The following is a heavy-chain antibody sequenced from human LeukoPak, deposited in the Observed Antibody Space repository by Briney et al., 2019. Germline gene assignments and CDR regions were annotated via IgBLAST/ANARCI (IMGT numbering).Heavy chain of an antibody. D-gene: IGHD2-2*01. CDR2: IVVGSGNT. CDR1: GFTFTSSA. CDR3: ARLTGYCSSTSCRGKYYYYGMDV. J-gene: IGHJ6*02. Sequence: ASVKVSCKASGFTFTSSAVQWVRQARGQRLEWIGWIVVGSGNTNYAQKFQERVTITRDMSTSTAYMELSSLRSEDTAVYYCARLTGYCSSTSCRGKYYYYGMDVWGQGTTVTVSS. V-gene: IGHV1-58*01.